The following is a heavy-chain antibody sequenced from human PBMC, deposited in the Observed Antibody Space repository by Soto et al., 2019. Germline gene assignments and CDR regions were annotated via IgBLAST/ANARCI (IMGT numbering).Heavy chain of an antibody. Sequence: AASVKVSCKASGYTFTAYSIHWVRQAPGQGLEWMGWINPKNGDTNTAQKFQGRVTMTRDTSITTAYMELRSLRSEDTAIYYCARSSGGVFGIIIEGSNWFDPWGQGTLVTVSS. CDR1: GYTFTAYS. J-gene: IGHJ5*02. CDR2: INPKNGDT. V-gene: IGHV1-2*02. CDR3: ARSSGGVFGIIIEGSNWFDP. D-gene: IGHD3-3*01.